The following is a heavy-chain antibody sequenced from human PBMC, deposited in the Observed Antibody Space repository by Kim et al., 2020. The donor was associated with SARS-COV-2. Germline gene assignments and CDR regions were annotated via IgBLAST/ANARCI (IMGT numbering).Heavy chain of an antibody. D-gene: IGHD1-1*01. J-gene: IGHJ4*02. V-gene: IGHV3-7*01. CDR1: GFSFSDYW. CDR2: IKQDGTEK. CDR3: AREPGYSFGSYFGY. Sequence: GGSLRLSCTASGFSFSDYWMSWVRQAPGKGLEWVANIKQDGTEKHYVDSVLGRFTISRDNAKKALYLQINSLRAEDTAVYYCAREPGYSFGSYFGYWGQGSLSPSPQ.